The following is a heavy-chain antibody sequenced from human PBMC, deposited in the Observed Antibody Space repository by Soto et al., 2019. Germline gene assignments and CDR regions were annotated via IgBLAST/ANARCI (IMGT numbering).Heavy chain of an antibody. V-gene: IGHV1-46*01. CDR2: INPSGGST. CDR1: GNTFSIYY. D-gene: IGHD3-22*01. Sequence: QARLVQSGAEVKKPGASVKVSCKASGNTFSIYYIHWVRQAPGQGLEWMGIINPSGGSTAYARRFQGRVTMTSDTSTSTVYMELSSLRPEDTAVYYCALYYDSSGYYPYDAYDIWGQGTMVTVSS. CDR3: ALYYDSSGYYPYDAYDI. J-gene: IGHJ3*02.